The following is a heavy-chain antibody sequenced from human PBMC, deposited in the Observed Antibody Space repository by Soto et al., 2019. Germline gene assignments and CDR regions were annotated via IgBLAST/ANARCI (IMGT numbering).Heavy chain of an antibody. CDR2: ISAYNGNT. D-gene: IGHD3-22*01. V-gene: IGHV1-18*01. J-gene: IGHJ4*02. CDR3: AREDKRYYYDSSGPTKFDY. CDR1: GYTFTSYG. Sequence: ASVQVSCKASGYTFTSYGISWVRQAPGQGLEWMGWISAYNGNTNYAQKLQGRVTMTTDTSTSTAYMELRSLRSDDTAVYYCAREDKRYYYDSSGPTKFDYWGQGTMVTVAS.